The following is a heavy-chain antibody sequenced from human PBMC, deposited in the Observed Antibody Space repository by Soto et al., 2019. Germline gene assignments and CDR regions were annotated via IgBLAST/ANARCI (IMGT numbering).Heavy chain of an antibody. V-gene: IGHV1-3*04. CDR2: INTGNGNT. J-gene: IGHJ4*02. CDR3: ASVPAGGYEYVY. CDR1: GYTFTSYA. Sequence: ASVKVSCKASGYTFTSYAIHWVRQAPGQRLEWMGWINTGNGNTKYSQNFQGRVTITRDTSATTAYMELRSLRYEDTAVYYCASVPAGGYEYVYWGQGTLVTSPQ. D-gene: IGHD5-12*01.